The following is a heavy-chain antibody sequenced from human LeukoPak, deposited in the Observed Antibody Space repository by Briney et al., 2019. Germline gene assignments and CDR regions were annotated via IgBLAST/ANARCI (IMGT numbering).Heavy chain of an antibody. CDR3: ARSPDRDLLN. CDR1: GGTFSSYA. V-gene: IGHV1-69*05. D-gene: IGHD3-10*01. Sequence: SVKVSCKASGGTFSSYAISWVRQAPGQGLEWMGGIIPIFGTANYAQKFQGRVTITTDGSTSTAYMELSSLRSDDTAVYYCARSPDRDLLNWGQGTLVTVSS. CDR2: IIPIFGTA. J-gene: IGHJ4*02.